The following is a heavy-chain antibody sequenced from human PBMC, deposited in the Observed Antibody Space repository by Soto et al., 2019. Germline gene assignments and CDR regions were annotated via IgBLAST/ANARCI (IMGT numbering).Heavy chain of an antibody. Sequence: GGSLRLSCAASGFTFSSYWMHWVRQVPGKGLVWVSYFSRDGTTTNSADSVKGRFTVSRDNAKSALYLKMNSLTVDDTAVYYGEGGRGPTAPPSALGGKGTLVPVSS. V-gene: IGHV3-74*01. CDR3: EGGRGPTAPPSAL. J-gene: IGHJ4*02. D-gene: IGHD1-1*01. CDR1: GFTFSSYW. CDR2: FSRDGTTT.